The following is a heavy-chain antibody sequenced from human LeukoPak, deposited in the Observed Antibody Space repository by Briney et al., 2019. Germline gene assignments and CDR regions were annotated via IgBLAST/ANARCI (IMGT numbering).Heavy chain of an antibody. D-gene: IGHD3-3*01. CDR2: INPKNGDT. J-gene: IGHJ4*02. CDR3: ARVSHGDFWFFDY. V-gene: IGHV1-2*02. CDR1: GYTFTSYA. Sequence: ASVKVSCKASGYTFTSYAMNWVRQAPGQGLEWMGWINPKNGDTNYAQKFQGRVTMTRDTSISTAYMELSSLRSDDTAVYYCARVSHGDFWFFDYWGQGTLVTVSS.